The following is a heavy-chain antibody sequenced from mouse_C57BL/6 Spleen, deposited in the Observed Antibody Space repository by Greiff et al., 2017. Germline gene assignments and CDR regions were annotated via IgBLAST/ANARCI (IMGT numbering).Heavy chain of an antibody. J-gene: IGHJ4*01. CDR2: IHPNSGST. CDR1: GYTFTSYW. Sequence: QVQLQQPGAELVKPGASVKLSCKASGYTFTSYWMHWVKQRPGQGLEWIGMIHPNSGSTNYNEKFKSKATLTVDKSSSTAYMQLSSLTSEDSAVYYCARAYSNDAMDYWGQGTSVTVSS. D-gene: IGHD2-5*01. CDR3: ARAYSNDAMDY. V-gene: IGHV1-64*01.